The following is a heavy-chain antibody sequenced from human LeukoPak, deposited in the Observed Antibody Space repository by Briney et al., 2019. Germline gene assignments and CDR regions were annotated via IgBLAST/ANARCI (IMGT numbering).Heavy chain of an antibody. D-gene: IGHD5-18*01. V-gene: IGHV3-23*01. CDR2: ISGSGGST. J-gene: IGHJ4*02. Sequence: PGGSLRLSCAASGFTFSSYAMSWVRQAPGKGLEWASAISGSGGSTCYADSVKGRFTISRDNSKNTLYLQMNSLRAEDTAVYYCAKQDGYTYGRKIDYWGQGTLVTVSS. CDR1: GFTFSSYA. CDR3: AKQDGYTYGRKIDY.